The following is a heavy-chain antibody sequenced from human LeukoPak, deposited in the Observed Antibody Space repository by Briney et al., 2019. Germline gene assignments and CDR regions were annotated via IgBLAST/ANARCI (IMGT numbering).Heavy chain of an antibody. CDR2: IRQDGGQT. D-gene: IGHD3-10*01. CDR1: GFTFSDYY. V-gene: IGHV3-7*01. Sequence: QSGGSLRLSCAASGFTFSDYYMNWVRQAPGKGLQWVGNIRQDGGQTHYSDSVKGRFTISRDNAKRSLYLQMNSLRPEDTAVYYCARDGHSSGSFDYWGQGTLVTVSS. J-gene: IGHJ4*02. CDR3: ARDGHSSGSFDY.